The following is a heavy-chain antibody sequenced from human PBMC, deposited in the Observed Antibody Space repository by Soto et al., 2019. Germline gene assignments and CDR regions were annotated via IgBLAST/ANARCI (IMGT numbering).Heavy chain of an antibody. Sequence: SETLSLTCTVSGGSISSGGYYWSWIRQHPGKGLEWIGYIYYSGSTYYNPSLKSRVTISVDTSKNQFSLKLSSVTAADTAVYYCARDRGPDFWSGYYLGYFDYWGQGTLVTAPQ. D-gene: IGHD3-3*01. J-gene: IGHJ4*02. CDR3: ARDRGPDFWSGYYLGYFDY. CDR1: GGSISSGGYY. CDR2: IYYSGST. V-gene: IGHV4-31*03.